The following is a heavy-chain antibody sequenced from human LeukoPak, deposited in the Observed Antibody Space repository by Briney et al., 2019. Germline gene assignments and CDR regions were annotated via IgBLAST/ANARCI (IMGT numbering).Heavy chain of an antibody. V-gene: IGHV1-2*06. CDR2: INPNSGGT. J-gene: IGHJ3*02. CDR3: ARDFHYDSSGSDAFDI. D-gene: IGHD3-22*01. CDR1: GYTFTGYY. Sequence: ASVKVSCKASGYTFTGYYMHWVRQAPGQGLERMGLINPNSGGTNYAQKFQGRVTMTRDTSISTANMELSRLRSDDTAVHYCARDFHYDSSGSDAFDIWGQGTMVTVSS.